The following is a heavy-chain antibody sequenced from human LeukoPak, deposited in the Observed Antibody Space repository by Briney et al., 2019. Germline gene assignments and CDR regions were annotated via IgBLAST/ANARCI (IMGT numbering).Heavy chain of an antibody. CDR3: ARASFNVVFGNWFDP. J-gene: IGHJ5*02. V-gene: IGHV4-39*01. CDR1: SGSIGSSSNS. Sequence: SETLSLTCTVSSGSIGSSSNSWGWIRHAPGKGLEWIGNVYYSGSPFYNPSLKSRVTISVDTSKNQFSLKLRSVTAADTAIYYCARASFNVVFGNWFDPWGQRTLVTVSS. CDR2: VYYSGSP. D-gene: IGHD2-8*01.